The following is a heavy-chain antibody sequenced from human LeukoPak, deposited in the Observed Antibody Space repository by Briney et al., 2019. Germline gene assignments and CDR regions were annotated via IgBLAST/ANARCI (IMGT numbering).Heavy chain of an antibody. CDR2: IYTSGST. J-gene: IGHJ4*02. D-gene: IGHD3-10*01. CDR3: AREMTLVRGAPTYYFDY. CDR1: GGSISSYY. Sequence: SETLSLTCTVSGGSISSYYWSWIRQPAGKGLEWIGRIYTSGSTNYNPSLKSRVTMSVDTSKNQFSLKLSSVTAADTAVYYCAREMTLVRGAPTYYFDYWGQGTLVTVSS. V-gene: IGHV4-4*07.